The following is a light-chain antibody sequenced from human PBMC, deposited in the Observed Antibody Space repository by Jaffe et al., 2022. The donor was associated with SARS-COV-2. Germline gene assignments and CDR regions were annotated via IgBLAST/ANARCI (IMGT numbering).Light chain of an antibody. Sequence: QSALTQPRSVSGSPGQSVTISCTGTSSDVGGYNSVSWYQQHPGKAPKFIIFDVSERPSGVPDRFSGSKSGNTASLSISGLQGEDEADYYCCSYAGTYSLVFGTGTTVTVL. CDR3: CSYAGTYSLV. V-gene: IGLV2-11*01. CDR1: SSDVGGYNS. J-gene: IGLJ1*01. CDR2: DVS.